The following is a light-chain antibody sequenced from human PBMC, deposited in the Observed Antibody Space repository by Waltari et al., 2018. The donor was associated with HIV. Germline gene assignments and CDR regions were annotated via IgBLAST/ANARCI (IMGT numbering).Light chain of an antibody. CDR2: GAS. CDR3: QQYGGSSFT. CDR1: QSVSNNY. Sequence: EIVLTQSPGTLSLSPGERATLSCRASQSVSNNYLAWYQQKPGQAPRLLIDGASSRATGIPDRFNGSGSGTDFTLTISRLEPEDFAVYYCQQYGGSSFTFGPGTKVDIK. V-gene: IGKV3-20*01. J-gene: IGKJ3*01.